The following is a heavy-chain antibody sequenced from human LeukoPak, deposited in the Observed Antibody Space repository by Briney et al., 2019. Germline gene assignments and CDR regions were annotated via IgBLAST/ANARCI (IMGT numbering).Heavy chain of an antibody. CDR3: ARAQYYSDSTGYYYLHY. CDR2: ISSSSSTI. D-gene: IGHD3-22*01. J-gene: IGHJ4*02. CDR1: GFTFSSYS. V-gene: IGHV3-48*01. Sequence: GGSLRLSCAASGFTFSSYSMNWVRQAPGKGLEWVSYISSSSSTIYYADSVKGRFTISRDNAKSSLYLQTNSLRAEDTAVYYCARAQYYSDSTGYYYLHYWGQGTLVTVSS.